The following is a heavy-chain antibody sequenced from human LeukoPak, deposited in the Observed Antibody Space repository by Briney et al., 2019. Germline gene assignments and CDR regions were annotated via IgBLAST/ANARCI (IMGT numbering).Heavy chain of an antibody. Sequence: ASVKVSCKASGYTFTSYDINWVRQATGQGLEWMGCMNPNSGNTGYAQKFQGRVTMTRNTSISTAYMELSSLRSEDTAVYYCARGRRWSNNWFDPWGQGTLVTVSS. D-gene: IGHD4-23*01. CDR2: MNPNSGNT. CDR3: ARGRRWSNNWFDP. J-gene: IGHJ5*02. V-gene: IGHV1-8*01. CDR1: GYTFTSYD.